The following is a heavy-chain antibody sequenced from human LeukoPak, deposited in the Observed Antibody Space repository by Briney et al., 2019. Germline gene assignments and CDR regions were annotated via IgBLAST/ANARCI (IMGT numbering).Heavy chain of an antibody. Sequence: PGGSLRLSCAASGFTFSSYAMHWVRQAPGKGLEWVAVISYDGSNKYYADSVEGRFTISRDNSKNTLYLQMNSLRAEDTAVYYCARVTGRYFDWLYPDYWGQGTLVTVSS. V-gene: IGHV3-30*04. CDR2: ISYDGSNK. CDR1: GFTFSSYA. J-gene: IGHJ4*02. D-gene: IGHD3-9*01. CDR3: ARVTGRYFDWLYPDY.